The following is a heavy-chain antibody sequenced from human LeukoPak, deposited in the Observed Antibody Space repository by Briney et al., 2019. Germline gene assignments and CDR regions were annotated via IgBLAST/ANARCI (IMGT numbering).Heavy chain of an antibody. CDR1: GFTFSSHS. Sequence: GGPLRPSCAASGFTFSSHSLNWVRQAPGKGLEWVSSISSSSSYIYYADSVKGRFTISRDNSKNTLYLHMNRLRAEDTAVYYCAKDPSRYDSSIYYCAYWGQGTLVTVSS. CDR2: ISSSSSYI. D-gene: IGHD3-22*01. CDR3: AKDPSRYDSSIYYCAY. V-gene: IGHV3-21*01. J-gene: IGHJ4*02.